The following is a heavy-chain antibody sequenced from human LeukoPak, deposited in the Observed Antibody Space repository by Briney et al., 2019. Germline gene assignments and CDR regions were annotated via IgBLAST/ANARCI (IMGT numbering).Heavy chain of an antibody. CDR1: DYSISSGYY. D-gene: IGHD6-6*01. Sequence: SETLSLTCTVSDYSISSGYYWGWIRQPPGKGLEWIGSIYHSGSTYYNPSLKSRVTISVDTSKNQISLKVNSITAADTAVYYCARRPDGFDIWGQGTMVTVSS. V-gene: IGHV4-38-2*02. CDR3: ARRPDGFDI. J-gene: IGHJ3*02. CDR2: IYHSGST.